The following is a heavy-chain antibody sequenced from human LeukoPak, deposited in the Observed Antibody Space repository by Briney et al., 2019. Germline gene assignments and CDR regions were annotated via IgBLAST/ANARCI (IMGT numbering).Heavy chain of an antibody. V-gene: IGHV1-69*13. Sequence: SVKVSCKASGGTFSSYAISWVRQAPGQGLEWMGGIIPMFDTANYAQKFQGRVTITADGSTSTVYMELSSLRSEDTAVYYCARGNRYSSSFRVYYGMGVWGQGTTVTVSS. CDR3: ARGNRYSSSFRVYYGMGV. CDR1: GGTFSSYA. CDR2: IIPMFDTA. J-gene: IGHJ6*02. D-gene: IGHD6-6*01.